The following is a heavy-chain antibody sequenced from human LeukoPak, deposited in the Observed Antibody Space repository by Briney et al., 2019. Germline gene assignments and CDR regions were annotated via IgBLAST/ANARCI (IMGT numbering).Heavy chain of an antibody. CDR1: GYTFTGCY. CDR2: INPNSGGT. Sequence: GASVKVSCKASGYTFTGCYMHWVRQAPGQGLEWMGWINPNSGGTNYAQKFQGRVTMTRDTSISTAYMELSRLRSDDTAVYYCARVNYDFWSGPTFNNWFDPWGQGTLVTVSS. J-gene: IGHJ5*02. CDR3: ARVNYDFWSGPTFNNWFDP. D-gene: IGHD3-3*01. V-gene: IGHV1-2*02.